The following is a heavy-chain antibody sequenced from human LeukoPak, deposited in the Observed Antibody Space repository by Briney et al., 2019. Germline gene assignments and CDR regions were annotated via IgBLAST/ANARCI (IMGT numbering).Heavy chain of an antibody. Sequence: PGGSLRLSCAASGFTFSSYAMHWVRQAPGRGLEWVAVISYDGSNKYYADSVKGRFTISRDNSKNTLYLQMNSLRAEDTAVYYCARGPLSYYGSGYYYIDVWGKGTTVTVYS. V-gene: IGHV3-30*01. D-gene: IGHD3-10*01. CDR1: GFTFSSYA. CDR2: ISYDGSNK. CDR3: ARGPLSYYGSGYYYIDV. J-gene: IGHJ6*03.